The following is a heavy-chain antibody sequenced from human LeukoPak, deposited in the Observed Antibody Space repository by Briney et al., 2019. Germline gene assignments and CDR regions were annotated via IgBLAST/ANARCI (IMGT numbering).Heavy chain of an antibody. Sequence: PGGSLRLSCAASGFTFSSYWMSWVRQAPGKGLEWVANIKQDGSEKYYVDSVKGRFTISRDNAKNSLYLLMNSLRAEDTAVYSCARARGSDYYFDHWGQGTLVTVSS. CDR1: GFTFSSYW. D-gene: IGHD3-10*01. CDR2: IKQDGSEK. V-gene: IGHV3-7*05. J-gene: IGHJ4*02. CDR3: ARARGSDYYFDH.